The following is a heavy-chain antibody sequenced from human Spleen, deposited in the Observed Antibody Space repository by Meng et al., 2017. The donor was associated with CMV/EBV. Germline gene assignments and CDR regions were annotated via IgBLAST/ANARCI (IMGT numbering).Heavy chain of an antibody. Sequence: GGSLRLSCEVSGFTFSSYETNWVRQAPGKGLEWVSYISSGSSTKSYADSVKGRFTISRDNAKNSLYLQMNSLRVEDTAVYYCVRDSGTHPDYWGQGTLVTVSS. CDR1: GFTFSSYE. V-gene: IGHV3-48*03. CDR3: VRDSGTHPDY. CDR2: ISSGSSTK. J-gene: IGHJ4*02. D-gene: IGHD1-26*01.